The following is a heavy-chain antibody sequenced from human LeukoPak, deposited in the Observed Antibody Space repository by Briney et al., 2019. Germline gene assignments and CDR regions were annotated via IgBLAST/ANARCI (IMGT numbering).Heavy chain of an antibody. D-gene: IGHD2-15*01. CDR3: ARYCSGGTCYVVLI. Sequence: GGSLRLSCAASGFTFSTYGTHWVRQAPGKGLEWVAVVRSDGSSEYYADSVKGRFIISRDNSKNTLYLQMNSLRAEDTAVYYCARYCSGGTCYVVLIWGQGTLVTVSS. CDR2: VRSDGSSE. CDR1: GFTFSTYG. V-gene: IGHV3-33*01. J-gene: IGHJ4*02.